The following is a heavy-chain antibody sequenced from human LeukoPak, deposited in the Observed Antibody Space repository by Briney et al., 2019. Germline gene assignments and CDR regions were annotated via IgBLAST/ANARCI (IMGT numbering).Heavy chain of an antibody. D-gene: IGHD2-2*01. J-gene: IGHJ5*02. CDR2: SIPILGVT. CDR1: GGTFSRYG. Sequence: GTSVKVSCKASGGTFSRYGVSWVRQAPGHGLEWMGRSIPILGVTDYAQKFQDRVTITTDESTSTAYMELSSLRSEDTAVYYCAREIVVVPARRVGWFDPWGQGTLVTVSS. CDR3: AREIVVVPARRVGWFDP. V-gene: IGHV1-69*04.